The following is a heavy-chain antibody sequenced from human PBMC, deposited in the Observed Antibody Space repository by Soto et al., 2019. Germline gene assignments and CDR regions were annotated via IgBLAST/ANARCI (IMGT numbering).Heavy chain of an antibody. V-gene: IGHV4-34*01. CDR3: AADIAVAGTYGY. CDR2: INHSGST. J-gene: IGHJ4*02. CDR1: GGSFSGYY. Sequence: SETLSLTCAVYGGSFSGYYWSWIRQPPGKGLEWIGEINHSGSTNYNPSLQERVTITRDMSTSTAYMELSSLRSEDTAVYYCAADIAVAGTYGYWGQGTLVTVSS. D-gene: IGHD6-19*01.